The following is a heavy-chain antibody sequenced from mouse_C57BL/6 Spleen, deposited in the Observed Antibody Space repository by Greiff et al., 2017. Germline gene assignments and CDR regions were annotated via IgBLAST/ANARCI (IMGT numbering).Heavy chain of an antibody. Sequence: VQLVESGPGLVAPSQSLSITCTVSGFSLTSYGVSWVRQPPGKGLEWLGVIWGDGSTNYHSALISRLGLSKDNSTSQAFLKLNSLQTDDTATYYCATTVVGGYFDYWGQGTTLTVSS. CDR2: IWGDGST. J-gene: IGHJ2*01. D-gene: IGHD1-1*01. V-gene: IGHV2-3*01. CDR3: ATTVVGGYFDY. CDR1: GFSLTSYG.